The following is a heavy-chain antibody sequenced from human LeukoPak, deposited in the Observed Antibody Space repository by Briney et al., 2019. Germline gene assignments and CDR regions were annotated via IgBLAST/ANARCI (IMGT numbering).Heavy chain of an antibody. D-gene: IGHD3-22*01. CDR3: ARGPPPTYYYDSSGNSFDH. Sequence: SVKVSCKASGGTFSNYTFSWVRQAPGQGLEWMGRIVPVLGITDYAQRFQGRVTITADKYTNTAYMELSSLRSEDTAVYYCARGPPPTYYYDSSGNSFDHWGQGTLVTVSS. CDR1: GGTFSNYT. V-gene: IGHV1-69*02. CDR2: IVPVLGIT. J-gene: IGHJ4*02.